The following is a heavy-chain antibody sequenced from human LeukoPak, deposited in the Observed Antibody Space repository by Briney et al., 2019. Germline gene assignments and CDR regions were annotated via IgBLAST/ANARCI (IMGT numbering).Heavy chain of an antibody. J-gene: IGHJ4*02. CDR1: GFTFDDYA. D-gene: IGHD6-19*01. Sequence: GRSLRLSCAASGFTFDDYAMHGFRQAPGKGLEGVSGISWNSGSIGYADSLMGRFTISRDSAKNSLYLQMNSLRAEDTALYYCAKGRGWYYFDYWGRGTRDSVSS. V-gene: IGHV3-9*01. CDR3: AKGRGWYYFDY. CDR2: ISWNSGSI.